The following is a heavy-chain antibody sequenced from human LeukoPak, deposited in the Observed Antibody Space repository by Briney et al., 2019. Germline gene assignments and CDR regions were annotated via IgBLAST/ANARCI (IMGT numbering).Heavy chain of an antibody. Sequence: GGSLRLSYAASGFTFSSYSMNWVRQAPGKGLEWVSHISSSSSTIYYADSVKGRFTISRDNAKNSLYLQMNSLRAEDTAVYYCASPGNGRGPRDYWGQGTLVTVSS. V-gene: IGHV3-48*04. CDR2: ISSSSSTI. CDR3: ASPGNGRGPRDY. J-gene: IGHJ4*02. D-gene: IGHD3-10*02. CDR1: GFTFSSYS.